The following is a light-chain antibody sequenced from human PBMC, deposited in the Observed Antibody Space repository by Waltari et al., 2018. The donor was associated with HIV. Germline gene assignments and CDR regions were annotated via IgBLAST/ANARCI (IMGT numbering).Light chain of an antibody. CDR1: SSDVGGYNY. Sequence: QSALTQPASVSGSPGQSITISCTGTSSDVGGYNYVSWYQQYPGKAPKLMIYDVGNRPSGVSNRFSGSKSGNTASLTISGLQAEDEADYYCSSYTSSSTRVFGGGTKLTVL. J-gene: IGLJ3*02. CDR3: SSYTSSSTRV. CDR2: DVG. V-gene: IGLV2-14*01.